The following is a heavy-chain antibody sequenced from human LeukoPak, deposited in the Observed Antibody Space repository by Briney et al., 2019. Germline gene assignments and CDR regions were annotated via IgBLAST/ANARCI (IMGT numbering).Heavy chain of an antibody. CDR3: ARYGSSPATYFDC. D-gene: IGHD5-18*01. CDR1: GGSISGYY. CDR2: VYYDGGT. V-gene: IGHV4-59*01. J-gene: IGHJ4*02. Sequence: PSETLFLTCSVSGGSISGYYWSWIRQPPGKGLEWIGWVYYDGGTSYNPSLKNRVSISVDTSKNQFSLKLSSVTAADTAMYYCARYGSSPATYFDCWGQGPLVTVSS.